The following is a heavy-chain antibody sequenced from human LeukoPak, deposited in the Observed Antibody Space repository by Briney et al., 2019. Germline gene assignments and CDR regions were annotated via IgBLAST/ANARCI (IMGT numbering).Heavy chain of an antibody. Sequence: SETLSLTCAVYGGSFGGYYWSWIRQPPEKGLEWIGYIYYSGSTYYNPSLKSRVTISVDTSKNQFSLKLSSVTAADTAVYYCARADISGFYYGMDVWGQGTTVTVSS. CDR1: GGSFGGYY. CDR3: ARADISGFYYGMDV. V-gene: IGHV4-30-4*01. D-gene: IGHD2-21*01. J-gene: IGHJ6*02. CDR2: IYYSGST.